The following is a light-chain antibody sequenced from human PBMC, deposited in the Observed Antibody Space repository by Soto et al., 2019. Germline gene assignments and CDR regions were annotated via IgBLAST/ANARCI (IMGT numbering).Light chain of an antibody. CDR2: DVS. CDR1: SSDVGGYNY. J-gene: IGLJ1*01. V-gene: IGLV2-14*01. Sequence: QSALTQPASVSGSPGPSITISCTGTSSDVGGYNYVSWYQQHPGKAPKLMIYDVSNRPSGVSNRFSGSKSGNTASLTISGLQAEDEADYYCSSYTSSTTRVFGTGTKLTV. CDR3: SSYTSSTTRV.